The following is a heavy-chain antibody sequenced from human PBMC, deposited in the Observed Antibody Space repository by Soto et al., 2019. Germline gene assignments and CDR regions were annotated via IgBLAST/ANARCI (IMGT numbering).Heavy chain of an antibody. Sequence: GSVKVSCKASGYTFTKYGIHWVRQAPGQGLARMGWISAYNGNTNYAQKLQGRVTMTTDTSTSTAYMELRSLRSDDTAVYYCTTVVLVINRDYWGQGTLVTVSS. CDR1: GYTFTKYG. J-gene: IGHJ4*02. V-gene: IGHV1-18*01. CDR3: TTVVLVINRDY. D-gene: IGHD3-9*01. CDR2: ISAYNGNT.